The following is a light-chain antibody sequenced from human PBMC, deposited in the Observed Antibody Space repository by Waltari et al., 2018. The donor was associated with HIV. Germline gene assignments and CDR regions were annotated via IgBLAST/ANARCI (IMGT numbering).Light chain of an antibody. V-gene: IGKV3-20*01. Sequence: EIVLTQSPGTLSWSPGERATLSCRASQSVTSSYLAWYQQKSGQAPRLLIYGASTRATGIPDRFIGGGSGTDFTLTISRLEPEDFAVYYCQRYGSSPPLTFGGGTKVEIK. CDR1: QSVTSSY. J-gene: IGKJ4*01. CDR2: GAS. CDR3: QRYGSSPPLT.